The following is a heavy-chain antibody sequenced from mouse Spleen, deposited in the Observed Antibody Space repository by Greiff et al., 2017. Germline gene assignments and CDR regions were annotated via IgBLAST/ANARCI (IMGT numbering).Heavy chain of an antibody. CDR2: IWRGGST. Sequence: VKLVESGPGLVQPSQSLSITCTVSGFSLTSYGVHWVRQSPGKGLEWLGVIWRGGSTDYNAASMSRLSITKDNSKSQVFFKMNSLQADDTAIYYCAKTSYDYGSYWYFDVWGAGTTVTVSS. J-gene: IGHJ1*01. D-gene: IGHD2-4*01. CDR3: AKTSYDYGSYWYFDV. CDR1: GFSLTSYG. V-gene: IGHV2-5*01.